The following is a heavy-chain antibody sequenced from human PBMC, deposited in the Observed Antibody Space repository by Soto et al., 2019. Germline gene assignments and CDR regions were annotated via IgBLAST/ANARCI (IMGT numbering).Heavy chain of an antibody. J-gene: IGHJ6*02. CDR1: GYSFTSYW. Sequence: PGEALKISCKGSGYSFTSYWIGWVRQMPGKGLEWMGIIYPGDSDTRYSPSFQGQVTISADKSISTAYLQWSSLKASDTAMYYCAGGGVRGVITRTRDYYGMHVWGQGTTVTVS. D-gene: IGHD3-10*01. CDR3: AGGGVRGVITRTRDYYGMHV. V-gene: IGHV5-51*01. CDR2: IYPGDSDT.